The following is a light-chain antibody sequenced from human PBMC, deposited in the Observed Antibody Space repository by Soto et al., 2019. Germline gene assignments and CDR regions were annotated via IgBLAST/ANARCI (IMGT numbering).Light chain of an antibody. J-gene: IGLJ1*01. V-gene: IGLV2-8*01. Sequence: RRGGSIIRTGTSIEVGGYNYVSWYQQHPGKAPRLMIYEVSKRPSGVPDRFSGSKSGNTASPTVSGLQSEDEADYYCTSDADTNNPYVFGIGTKFTV. CDR3: TSDADTNNPYV. CDR2: EVS. CDR1: SIEVGGYNY.